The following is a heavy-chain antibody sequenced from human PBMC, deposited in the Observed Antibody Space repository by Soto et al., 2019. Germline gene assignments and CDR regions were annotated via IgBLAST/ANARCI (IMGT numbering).Heavy chain of an antibody. CDR1: GFTFSDYY. Sequence: QVQLVESGGGLVKPGGSLRLSCAASGFTFSDYYMSWIRQAPGKGLEWVSYISSSGSTIYYADSVKGRFTISRDNAKNSLYLQMNSLRAKDTAVYYCASLAVAGTSDAFDIWGQGTMVTVSS. D-gene: IGHD6-19*01. CDR2: ISSSGSTI. J-gene: IGHJ3*02. V-gene: IGHV3-11*01. CDR3: ASLAVAGTSDAFDI.